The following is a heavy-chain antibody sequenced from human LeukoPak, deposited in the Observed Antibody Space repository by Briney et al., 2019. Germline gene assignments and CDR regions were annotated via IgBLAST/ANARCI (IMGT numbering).Heavy chain of an antibody. Sequence: PGGSLRLSCAVSGFSFDTYWMTWVRQAPGKGLEWVANIKQDGSEKYYVDSVKGRFTISRDNAKNSLYLQMNSLRAEDTAVYYCARHLYGVLDHWGQGTLVTVSS. D-gene: IGHD4-17*01. V-gene: IGHV3-7*01. J-gene: IGHJ4*02. CDR2: IKQDGSEK. CDR1: GFSFDTYW. CDR3: ARHLYGVLDH.